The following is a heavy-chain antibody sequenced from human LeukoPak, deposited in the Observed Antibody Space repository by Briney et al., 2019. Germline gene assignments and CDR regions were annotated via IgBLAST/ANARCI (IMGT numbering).Heavy chain of an antibody. V-gene: IGHV3-11*06. J-gene: IGHJ4*02. CDR1: GGSISSSTYY. CDR3: ARSAYCGGDCYPAPLDY. CDR2: ISSSSIYT. Sequence: LSLTCTVSGGSISSSTYYWGWIRQAPGKGLEWVSYISSSSIYTNYADSVKGRFTISRDNAKNSLYLQMNSLRAEDTAVYYCARSAYCGGDCYPAPLDYWGQGTLVTVSS. D-gene: IGHD2-21*02.